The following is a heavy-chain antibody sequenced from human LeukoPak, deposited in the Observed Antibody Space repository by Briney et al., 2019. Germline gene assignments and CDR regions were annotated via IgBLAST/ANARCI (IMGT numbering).Heavy chain of an antibody. J-gene: IGHJ4*02. CDR3: VRGGGYYHDY. CDR1: GFTFSTYA. V-gene: IGHV3-74*01. CDR2: INTDGSTT. D-gene: IGHD3-3*01. Sequence: GGSLRLSCAASGFTFSTYAMSWVRQAPGKGLVWVSLINTDGSTTSYADSVKGRFTISRDNVKNTLYLQMNSLRAEDTAVYYCVRGGGYYHDYWGQGTLVTVSS.